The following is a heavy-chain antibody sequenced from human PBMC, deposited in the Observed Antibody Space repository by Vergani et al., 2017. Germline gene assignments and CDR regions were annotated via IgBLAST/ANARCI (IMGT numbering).Heavy chain of an antibody. V-gene: IGHV4-59*01. J-gene: IGHJ5*02. Sequence: QVQLQESGPGLVKPSETLSLTCTVSGGSISSYYWSWIRQPPGKGLEWIGYIYYSGSTNYNPSLKSRVTISVDTSKNQFSLKLSSVTAADTAVYYCARDGSYGSGKNWFDPSGQGTLVTVSS. CDR1: GGSISSYY. D-gene: IGHD3-10*01. CDR2: IYYSGST. CDR3: ARDGSYGSGKNWFDP.